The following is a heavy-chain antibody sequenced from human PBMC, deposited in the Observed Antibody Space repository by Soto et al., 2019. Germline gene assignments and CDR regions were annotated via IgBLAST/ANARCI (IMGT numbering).Heavy chain of an antibody. CDR2: ISGSGDST. D-gene: IGHD4-17*01. V-gene: IGHV3-23*01. J-gene: IGHJ6*02. CDR1: GFTFYSYA. CDR3: ARVWERTVTTRNYFYGIDV. Sequence: PGGSLRLCCAASGFTFYSYAMTWVRQAPGKALEWVSTISGSGDSTYYADSVKGRFSISRDNYKNTVSLQMNSLRAENTAVYFCARVWERTVTTRNYFYGIDVWGRGTTVTVSS.